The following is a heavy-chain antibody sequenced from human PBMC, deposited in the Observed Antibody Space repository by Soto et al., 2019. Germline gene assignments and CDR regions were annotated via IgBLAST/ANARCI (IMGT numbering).Heavy chain of an antibody. J-gene: IGHJ4*02. V-gene: IGHV3-23*01. Sequence: EVQLLESGGGLVQPGGSLRLSCAASGFTFSSYAMSWVRQAPGKGLEWVSAISGSGGSTYYADSVKGRFTISRYNYKNTLYLQMNSLRAEDTAVYYCAKSYDSSGYYYSFDYWGQGTLVTVSS. CDR2: ISGSGGST. CDR3: AKSYDSSGYYYSFDY. CDR1: GFTFSSYA. D-gene: IGHD3-22*01.